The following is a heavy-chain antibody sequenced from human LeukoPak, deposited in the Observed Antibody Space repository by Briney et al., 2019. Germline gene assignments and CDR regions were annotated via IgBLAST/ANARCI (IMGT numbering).Heavy chain of an antibody. V-gene: IGHV3-48*03. CDR1: GFTFSSYE. CDR2: IRSSATTI. D-gene: IGHD3-10*01. J-gene: IGHJ5*02. Sequence: PGGSLRLSCAASGFTFSSYEVNWVRQAPGKGLEWVSYIRSSATTIYYADSVKGRFTISRDNAKNSLYLQMNSLRADDTAVYYCARTSTYGGFDPWGQGTLATVSS. CDR3: ARTSTYGGFDP.